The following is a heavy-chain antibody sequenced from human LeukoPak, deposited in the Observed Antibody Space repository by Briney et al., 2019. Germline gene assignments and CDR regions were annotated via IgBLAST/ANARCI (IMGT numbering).Heavy chain of an antibody. Sequence: PSETLSLTCTVSGYSISSGYYWGWIRQPPGKGLEWIGSIYHSGSTYYNPSLKSRVTISVDTSKNQFSLKLSSVTAADTAVYYCARHAREYSSSPRSSFDYWGQGTLVTVSS. CDR3: ARHAREYSSSPRSSFDY. D-gene: IGHD6-13*01. V-gene: IGHV4-38-2*02. CDR1: GYSISSGYY. J-gene: IGHJ4*02. CDR2: IYHSGST.